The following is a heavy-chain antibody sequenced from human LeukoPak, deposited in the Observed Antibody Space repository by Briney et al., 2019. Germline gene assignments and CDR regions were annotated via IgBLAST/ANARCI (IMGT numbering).Heavy chain of an antibody. Sequence: ASVKVSCKASGYTFTSYGISWVRQAPGQGLEWMGWISAYSGNTNYAQKLQGRVTMTTDTSTSTAYMELRSLRSDDTAVYYCAREMEDSGSYFFDYWGQGTLVTVSS. D-gene: IGHD1-26*01. J-gene: IGHJ4*02. V-gene: IGHV1-18*01. CDR3: AREMEDSGSYFFDY. CDR2: ISAYSGNT. CDR1: GYTFTSYG.